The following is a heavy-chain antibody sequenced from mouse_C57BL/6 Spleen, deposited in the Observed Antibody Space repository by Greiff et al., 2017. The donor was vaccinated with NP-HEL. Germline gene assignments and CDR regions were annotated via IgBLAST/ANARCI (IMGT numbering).Heavy chain of an antibody. Sequence: VQLQQSGPGLVQPSQSLSITCTVSGFSLTSYGVHWVRQSPGKGLEWLGVIWRGGSTDYNAAFMSRLSITKDNAKGQVFFKMNSLQADDTAIYYCAKNKFYGSSHRYFDVWGTGTTVTVSS. V-gene: IGHV2-5*01. CDR1: GFSLTSYG. CDR3: AKNKFYGSSHRYFDV. J-gene: IGHJ1*03. D-gene: IGHD1-1*01. CDR2: IWRGGST.